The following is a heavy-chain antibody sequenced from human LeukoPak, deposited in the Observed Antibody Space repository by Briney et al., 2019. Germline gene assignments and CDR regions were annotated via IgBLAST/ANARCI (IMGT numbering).Heavy chain of an antibody. Sequence: SETLSLTCTVSGGSISSYYWSWIRQPAGKGLEWIGRIYNSGITNYNPSLKSRVTMPMDTSMNQFSLKLRSVTAADTAVYYCAREDAEQMDNSFVIWGQGTMVTVSS. CDR2: IYNSGIT. CDR1: GGSISSYY. V-gene: IGHV4-4*07. J-gene: IGHJ3*02. CDR3: AREDAEQMDNSFVI. D-gene: IGHD5-24*01.